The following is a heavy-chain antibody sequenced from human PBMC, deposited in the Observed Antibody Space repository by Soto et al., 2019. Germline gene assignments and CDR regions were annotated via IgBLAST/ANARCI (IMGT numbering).Heavy chain of an antibody. V-gene: IGHV4-31*03. CDR1: GGSISSGGYY. Sequence: PSETLALTCTVSGGSISSGGYYWSWIRQHPGKGLGWIGYIYYSGSTYYNPSLKSRGTISIDTSKNQFSLKLRYVTAADTAGYYCARDRYCSDGSCSIWDYWGQGTLVTVSS. CDR3: ARDRYCSDGSCSIWDY. D-gene: IGHD2-15*01. CDR2: IYYSGST. J-gene: IGHJ4*02.